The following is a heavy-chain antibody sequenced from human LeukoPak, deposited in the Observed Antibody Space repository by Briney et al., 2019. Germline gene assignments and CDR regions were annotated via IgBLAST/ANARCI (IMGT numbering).Heavy chain of an antibody. CDR3: AKDSHASYYDSSGYYHYYFDY. V-gene: IGHV3-30*18. CDR1: GFAFRNYG. Sequence: GSLRLSCAASGFAFRNYGIHWVRQAPGRGLEWVAVVSSDGGTLYYADSVRGRFSISRDNSKNTLHLQMNSRRAEDSAVYYCAKDSHASYYDSSGYYHYYFDYWGQGTLVTVSS. J-gene: IGHJ4*02. D-gene: IGHD3-22*01. CDR2: VSSDGGTL.